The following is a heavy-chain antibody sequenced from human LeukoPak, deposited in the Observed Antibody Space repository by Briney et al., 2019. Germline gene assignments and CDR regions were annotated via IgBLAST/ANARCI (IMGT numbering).Heavy chain of an antibody. CDR1: GFTFSDYY. J-gene: IGHJ4*02. Sequence: GGSLRLSCAASGFTFSDYYMSWIRQAPGKGLEWVSGFGGSDGSTYYADSVKGRFTISRDNSKNTLYLQMNSLRADDTAVYYCAKDPTTYYYDSSVWGQGTLVTVSS. D-gene: IGHD3-22*01. V-gene: IGHV3-23*01. CDR3: AKDPTTYYYDSSV. CDR2: FGGSDGST.